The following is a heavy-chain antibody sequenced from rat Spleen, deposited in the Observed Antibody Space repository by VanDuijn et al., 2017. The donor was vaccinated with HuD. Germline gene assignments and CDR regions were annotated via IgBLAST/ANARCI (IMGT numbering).Heavy chain of an antibody. V-gene: IGHV5-31*01. CDR1: GFTFNNYW. CDR2: LTNTGGST. Sequence: EVQLVESGGGLVQPGRSLKLSCVTSGFTFNNYWMTWIRQAPGKGLEWVASLTNTGGSTYYPDSVKGRFTISRDNAKSTLYLQMNSLRSEDTATYYCATVGNSGYGDYFDYWGQGVMVTVSS. CDR3: ATVGNSGYGDYFDY. J-gene: IGHJ2*01. D-gene: IGHD4-3*01.